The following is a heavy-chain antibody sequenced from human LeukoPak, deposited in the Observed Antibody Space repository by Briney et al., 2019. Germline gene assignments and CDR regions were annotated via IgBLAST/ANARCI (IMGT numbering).Heavy chain of an antibody. Sequence: PGGSLRLSCAASGFTFTGYAMSWVRQAPGKGLEWVSTISGSGGSTNYADSVKGRFTISRDNFKDTLYLQMNSLRAEDTAVYYCAKVPVAYYFDNWGQGTLVTVSS. D-gene: IGHD6-19*01. CDR2: ISGSGGST. CDR3: AKVPVAYYFDN. V-gene: IGHV3-23*01. CDR1: GFTFTGYA. J-gene: IGHJ4*02.